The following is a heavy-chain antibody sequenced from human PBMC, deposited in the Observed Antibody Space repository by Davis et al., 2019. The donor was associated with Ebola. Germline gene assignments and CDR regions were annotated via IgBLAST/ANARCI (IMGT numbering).Heavy chain of an antibody. J-gene: IGHJ4*02. CDR3: LYGSHY. CDR2: ISSDGSTK. V-gene: IGHV3-30*03. D-gene: IGHD3-10*01. CDR1: GFIFSTYG. Sequence: GESLKISCAASGFIFSTYGMHWVRQAPGKGLDWVAVISSDGSTKYYADSVKGRFTVSRDNSKNTLYLQMNSLRAEDTAVYYCLYGSHYWGQGTLVTVSS.